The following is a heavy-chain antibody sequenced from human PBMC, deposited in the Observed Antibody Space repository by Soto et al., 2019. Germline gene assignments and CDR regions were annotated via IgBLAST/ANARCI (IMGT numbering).Heavy chain of an antibody. J-gene: IGHJ6*03. CDR1: GFTFTSPA. Sequence: ASVKVSCKASGFTFTSPAMQWVRQARGQRLEWIGWIVVGSGNTNYAQKFQERVTITRDMSTSTAYMELSSLRSEDTAVYYCAAGREILTGYYGLYYYYYMDVWGKGTTVTVSS. V-gene: IGHV1-58*02. CDR3: AAGREILTGYYGLYYYYYMDV. D-gene: IGHD3-9*01. CDR2: IVVGSGNT.